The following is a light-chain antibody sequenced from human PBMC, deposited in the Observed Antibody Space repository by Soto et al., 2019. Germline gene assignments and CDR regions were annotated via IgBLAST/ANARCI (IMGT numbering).Light chain of an antibody. CDR1: QSVSSY. Sequence: EIVLTQSPATLSLSPGERATLSCRASQSVSSYLAWYQQKPGQAPRLLIYDASNRATGIPARFSGSGSGTDFTLTISSLEPEDFAVYYCQQRSNWPPEVTFGGETKVDIK. CDR3: QQRSNWPPEVT. V-gene: IGKV3-11*01. CDR2: DAS. J-gene: IGKJ4*01.